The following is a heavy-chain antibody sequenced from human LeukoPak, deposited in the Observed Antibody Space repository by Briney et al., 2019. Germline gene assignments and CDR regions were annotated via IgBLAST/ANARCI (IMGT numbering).Heavy chain of an antibody. Sequence: GGSLRLSCAASGFTVSSNYMSWVRQAPGKGLEWVSVIYSGGSTYYADSVKGRLTISRGNSKNTLYLQMNSLRAEDTAVYYCAREGYCSSTSCYTLGDAFDIWGQGTMVTVSS. V-gene: IGHV3-53*01. CDR3: AREGYCSSTSCYTLGDAFDI. J-gene: IGHJ3*02. D-gene: IGHD2-2*02. CDR2: IYSGGST. CDR1: GFTVSSNY.